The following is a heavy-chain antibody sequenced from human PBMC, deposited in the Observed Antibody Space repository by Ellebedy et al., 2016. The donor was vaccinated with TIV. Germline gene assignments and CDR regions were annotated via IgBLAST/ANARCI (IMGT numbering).Heavy chain of an antibody. Sequence: GTFSRFAFHWVRQAPGQGLGWMGGIMPMFGTTNYAQKFQGRVKITADESTSTAYMEVSSLRSEDTAVYFCARASGYHYNSYMDVWGKGTTVTVSS. CDR2: IMPMFGTT. V-gene: IGHV1-69*01. CDR1: GTFSRFA. D-gene: IGHD3-22*01. CDR3: ARASGYHYNSYMDV. J-gene: IGHJ6*03.